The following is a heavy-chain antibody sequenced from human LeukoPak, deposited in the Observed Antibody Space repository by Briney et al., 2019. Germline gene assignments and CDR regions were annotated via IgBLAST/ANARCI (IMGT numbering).Heavy chain of an antibody. Sequence: ASVKVSCKASGYTFTDYYMHWVRQAPGQGLEWMGGIIPIFGTANYAQKFQGRVTITADESTSTAYMELSSLRSEDTAVYYCAREGDCSSTSCYADHDAFDIRGQGTMVTVSS. D-gene: IGHD2-2*01. J-gene: IGHJ3*02. CDR3: AREGDCSSTSCYADHDAFDI. V-gene: IGHV1-69*13. CDR1: GYTFTDYY. CDR2: IIPIFGTA.